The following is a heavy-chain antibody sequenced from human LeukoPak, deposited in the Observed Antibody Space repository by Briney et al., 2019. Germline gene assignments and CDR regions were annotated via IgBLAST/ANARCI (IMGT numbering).Heavy chain of an antibody. J-gene: IGHJ4*02. CDR1: GFTFVNYA. V-gene: IGHV3-23*01. CDR3: AKDRSIGTYYTFDS. CDR2: ISGGGGTT. Sequence: GGSLRLSCTASGFTFVNYAMSWVRQAPGKGLEWVSAISGGGGTTYYADSVKGRFTISRDNSKNTLYLQMSSLTAKDTAVYYCAKDRSIGTYYTFDSWGQGTLVTVSS. D-gene: IGHD1-26*01.